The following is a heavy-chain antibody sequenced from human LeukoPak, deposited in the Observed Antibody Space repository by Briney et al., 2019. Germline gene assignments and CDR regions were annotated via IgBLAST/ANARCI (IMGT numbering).Heavy chain of an antibody. CDR1: GGSISSYY. Sequence: SETLSLTCTVSGGSISSYYWSWIRQPPGKGVEWIGYIYYTGSTDYSPSLKSRVTISIDTSKNQFSLKLSSVTAADTAVYYCARGDGRGVPLYYFDYWGQGILVTVSS. J-gene: IGHJ4*02. CDR3: ARGDGRGVPLYYFDY. D-gene: IGHD3-10*01. V-gene: IGHV4-59*01. CDR2: IYYTGST.